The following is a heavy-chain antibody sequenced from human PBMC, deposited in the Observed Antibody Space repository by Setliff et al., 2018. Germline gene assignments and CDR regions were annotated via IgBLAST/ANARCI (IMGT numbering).Heavy chain of an antibody. CDR2: ISPVYGIA. D-gene: IGHD3-22*01. J-gene: IGHJ4*02. Sequence: ASVKVSCKTSGYAFITFGMSWVRQAPGRGLEWMGWISPVYGIANYARKFQGRVTMTADTSTTTAYLELTSLRYDDTAVYYCVRGPGPSVVVAIPFDHWGQGSLVTVSS. CDR1: GYAFITFG. V-gene: IGHV1-18*01. CDR3: VRGPGPSVVVAIPFDH.